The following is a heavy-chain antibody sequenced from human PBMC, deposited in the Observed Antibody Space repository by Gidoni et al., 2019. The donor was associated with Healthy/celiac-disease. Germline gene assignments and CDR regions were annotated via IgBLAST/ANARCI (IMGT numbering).Heavy chain of an antibody. J-gene: IGHJ4*02. CDR2: INHSGST. CDR1: GGSFSGYY. CDR3: ARGSTMVVVVIGAYYFDY. V-gene: IGHV4-34*01. Sequence: QVQLQQWGAGLLKPSETLSLTCAAYGGSFSGYYWSWIRQPPGKGLEWIGEINHSGSTNYNPSLKSRVTISVDTSKNQFSLKLSSVTAADTAVYYCARGSTMVVVVIGAYYFDYWGQGTLVTVSS. D-gene: IGHD3-22*01.